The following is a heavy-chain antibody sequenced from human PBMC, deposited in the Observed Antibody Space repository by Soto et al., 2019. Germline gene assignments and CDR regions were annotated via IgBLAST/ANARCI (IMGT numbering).Heavy chain of an antibody. Sequence: GSLRLSCAASGFTFTSYAMSWVRQTPGKELEWVSAITGGGGSTWYADSVKGRFTISRDNSKNTLHLQMNSLRAEDTAVYHCAKGSASARPYYFAFWGQGTLVTVSS. V-gene: IGHV3-23*01. CDR2: ITGGGGST. D-gene: IGHD6-6*01. CDR1: GFTFTSYA. CDR3: AKGSASARPYYFAF. J-gene: IGHJ4*02.